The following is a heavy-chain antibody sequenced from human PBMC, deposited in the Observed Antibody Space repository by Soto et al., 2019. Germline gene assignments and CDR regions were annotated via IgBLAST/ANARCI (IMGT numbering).Heavy chain of an antibody. D-gene: IGHD3-10*01. J-gene: IGHJ6*03. CDR2: ISAHNGDT. V-gene: IGHV1-18*01. CDR1: GYTFTSHG. CDR3: ARRVRVSNSDYYSYMDV. Sequence: QVHLVQSGGEVKKPGASVKVSCKASGYTFTSHGISWVRQAPGHGLEWMGWISAHNGDTNYAQKLQGRVTVTTGTPTNTAYLELRGLRSEATAVYYCARRVRVSNSDYYSYMDVWGKGTTVTVSS.